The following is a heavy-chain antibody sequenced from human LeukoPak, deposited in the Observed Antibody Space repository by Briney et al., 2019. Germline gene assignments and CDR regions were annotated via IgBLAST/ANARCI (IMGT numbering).Heavy chain of an antibody. V-gene: IGHV4-4*07. CDR1: VGSISSYH. J-gene: IGHJ4*02. CDR2: IYSSGST. Sequence: KASETLFLTCTVSVGSISSYHWSWIRQPAGKGLEWMGRIYSSGSTNHNPSLRSRVTMSVDTSKNQFSLKLNSVTAADTAVYYCARVAAAGTGPDYWGQGILVTVSS. D-gene: IGHD6-13*01. CDR3: ARVAAAGTGPDY.